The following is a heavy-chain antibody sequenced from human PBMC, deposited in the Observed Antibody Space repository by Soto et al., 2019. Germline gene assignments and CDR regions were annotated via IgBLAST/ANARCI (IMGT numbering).Heavy chain of an antibody. CDR2: IIPIIDTT. V-gene: IGHV1-69*06. D-gene: IGHD3-16*01. J-gene: IGHJ3*01. CDR3: AREPRDRDALSR. Sequence: QVQLVQSGAEVKKPGSSVKVSCKASGGNFNNYAISWVRQAPAQGLQWMGGIIPIIDTTHYAQKLQGRVTISADRGRTTVYMELTGLTSDDSATYFCAREPRDRDALSRWGQGTVVTVSS. CDR1: GGNFNNYA.